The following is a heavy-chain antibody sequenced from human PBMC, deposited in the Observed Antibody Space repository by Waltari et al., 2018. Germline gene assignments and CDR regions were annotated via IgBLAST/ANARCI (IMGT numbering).Heavy chain of an antibody. J-gene: IGHJ5*02. V-gene: IGHV1-69*01. Sequence: QVKRVQSGAGWRKPGPPVKVSGRAAGGTFSSDAISWVRQAPGQGLEWMGGIIPIFGTANYAQKFHGRVTITADESTSTAYMELSSLRSENTAVYSCARDGDRWGQGTLVTVSS. CDR2: IIPIFGTA. CDR1: GGTFSSDA. CDR3: ARDGDR.